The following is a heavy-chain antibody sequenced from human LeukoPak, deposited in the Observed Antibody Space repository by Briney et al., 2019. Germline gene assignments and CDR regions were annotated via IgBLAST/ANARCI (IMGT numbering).Heavy chain of an antibody. CDR3: ARGGGGCTSTTCYGGGKYYFYGMDL. CDR1: GYTLTTYD. V-gene: IGHV1-8*01. D-gene: IGHD2-2*01. Sequence: ASVKVSCKAFGYTLTTYDINWVRQAPGQGLEWMGWMNPNSGNTGYAQKFQGRVTMTRNTSINTASMELSSLRSDDTAVYYCARGGGGCTSTTCYGGGKYYFYGMDLWGQGTTVTVFS. CDR2: MNPNSGNT. J-gene: IGHJ6*02.